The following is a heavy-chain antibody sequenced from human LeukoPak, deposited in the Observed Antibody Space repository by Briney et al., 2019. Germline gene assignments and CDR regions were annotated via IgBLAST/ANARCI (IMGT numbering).Heavy chain of an antibody. J-gene: IGHJ4*02. CDR1: GYTFTSYG. Sequence: ASVKVSCKASGYTFTSYGISWVRQAPGQGLEWMGWISAYNGNTNYAQKLQGRVTMTTDTSTSTAYMELRSLRSDDTAVYYCARRGPPYSGSYSIDYWGQGTLVTVSS. CDR2: ISAYNGNT. CDR3: ARRGPPYSGSYSIDY. V-gene: IGHV1-18*01. D-gene: IGHD1-26*01.